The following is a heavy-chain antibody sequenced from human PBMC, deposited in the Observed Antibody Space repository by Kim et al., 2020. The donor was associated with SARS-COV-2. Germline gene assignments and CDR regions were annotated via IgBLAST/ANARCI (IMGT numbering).Heavy chain of an antibody. CDR3: ARDRTVYYGSGSSEGNDAFDV. CDR2: LSGYNGNT. V-gene: IGHV1-18*01. Sequence: ASVKLSCKASGYTFTNYGISWVRQAPGQGLEWMGWLSGYNGNTYYARKLQGRVTMTTDTSTSTAYMELRSLRSDDTGVYYCARDRTVYYGSGSSEGNDAFDVWGQGTMVTVSS. CDR1: GYTFTNYG. J-gene: IGHJ3*01. D-gene: IGHD3-10*01.